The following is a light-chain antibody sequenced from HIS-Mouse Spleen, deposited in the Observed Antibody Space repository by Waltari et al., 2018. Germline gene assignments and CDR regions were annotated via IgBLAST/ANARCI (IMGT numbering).Light chain of an antibody. Sequence: SYELTQPPSVSVSPGQTAMITCSGDSLPKKCAYWYQQKSGQAPVLVTYEDSKRPSGIPERFSGSSSGTMATLTISGAQVEDEADYYCYSTDSSGNHRVFGGGTKLTVL. CDR2: EDS. CDR3: YSTDSSGNHRV. V-gene: IGLV3-10*01. CDR1: SLPKKC. J-gene: IGLJ2*01.